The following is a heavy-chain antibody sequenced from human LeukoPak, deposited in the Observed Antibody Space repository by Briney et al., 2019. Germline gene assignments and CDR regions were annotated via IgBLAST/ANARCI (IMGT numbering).Heavy chain of an antibody. Sequence: SETLSLTCTVSGGSISGYYWSWIRQPPGKGLEWSGEINHSGSTNYNPSLKSRVTISVDTSKNQFSLKLSSVAAADTAVYYCARLGVAVYLDYWGQGTLVTVSS. CDR1: GGSISGYY. CDR3: ARLGVAVYLDY. V-gene: IGHV4-34*01. D-gene: IGHD2-15*01. CDR2: INHSGST. J-gene: IGHJ4*02.